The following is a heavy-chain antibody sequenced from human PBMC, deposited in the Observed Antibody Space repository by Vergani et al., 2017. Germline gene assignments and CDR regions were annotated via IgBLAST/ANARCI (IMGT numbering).Heavy chain of an antibody. CDR3: ARQGSSGWYWGGVYSWYFDL. Sequence: QVQLQESGPGLVKPSETLSLTCTVSGGSISSYYWSWIRQPPGKGLEWIGYIYYSGSTNYNPSLKSRVTISVDTSKNQFSLKLSSVTAADTAVDYCARQGSSGWYWGGVYSWYFDLWGRGTLVTVSS. CDR2: IYYSGST. D-gene: IGHD6-19*01. J-gene: IGHJ2*01. V-gene: IGHV4-59*08. CDR1: GGSISSYY.